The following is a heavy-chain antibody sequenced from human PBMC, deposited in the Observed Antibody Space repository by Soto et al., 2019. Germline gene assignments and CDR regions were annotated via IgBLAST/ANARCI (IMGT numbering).Heavy chain of an antibody. CDR1: GFTFSDYY. J-gene: IGHJ4*02. Sequence: GGSLRLSCAASGFTFSDYYMSWIRQAPGKGLEWVSKISSSGSTKYYADSVKGRFTISRDNAKNSLYLQMNSRRAEDTAVYYCAKDSVQVTMVRGLTKLFAYWGQGSLVIVSA. CDR3: AKDSVQVTMVRGLTKLFAY. CDR2: ISSSGSTK. V-gene: IGHV3-11*04. D-gene: IGHD3-10*01.